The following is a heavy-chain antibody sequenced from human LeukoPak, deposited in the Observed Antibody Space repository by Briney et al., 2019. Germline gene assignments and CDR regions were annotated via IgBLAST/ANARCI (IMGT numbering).Heavy chain of an antibody. Sequence: ASVKVSCKASGGTFSSYAISWVRQAPGQGLEWMGIINPSGGSTSYAQKFQGRVTMTRDTSTSTVYMELSSLRSEDTAVYYCARDPFYSGATLIHYYYMDVWGKGTTVTISS. D-gene: IGHD1-26*01. CDR2: INPSGGST. CDR1: GGTFSSYA. J-gene: IGHJ6*03. V-gene: IGHV1-46*01. CDR3: ARDPFYSGATLIHYYYMDV.